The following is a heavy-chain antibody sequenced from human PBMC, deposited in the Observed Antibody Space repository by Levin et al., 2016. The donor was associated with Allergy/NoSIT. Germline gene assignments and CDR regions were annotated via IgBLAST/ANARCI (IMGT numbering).Heavy chain of an antibody. J-gene: IGHJ5*02. D-gene: IGHD1-26*01. CDR3: ASRTGRLGGTTIDP. V-gene: IGHV4-4*02. CDR1: GDSIESTSTW. Sequence: SETLSLTCEVSGDSIESTSTWWGWVRQPPGKGLEWIGETHHFGNTKYKPSLRSRVTISVDKSKNHVYLSMTSVTAADTAVYFCASRTGRLGGTTIDPWGQGILVTVSS. CDR2: THHFGNT.